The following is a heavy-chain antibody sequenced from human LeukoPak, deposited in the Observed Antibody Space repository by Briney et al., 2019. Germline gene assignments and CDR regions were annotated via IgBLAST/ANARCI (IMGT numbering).Heavy chain of an antibody. D-gene: IGHD3-10*01. CDR3: ARFPYGSGSYKGWFDP. V-gene: IGHV1-18*01. J-gene: IGHJ5*02. CDR2: ISAYNGNT. Sequence: GASVKVSCKASGYTFTSYDINWVRQATGQGLEWMGWISAYNGNTNYAQKLQGRVTMTTDTSTSTAYMELRSLRSDDTAVYYCARFPYGSGSYKGWFDPWGQGTLVTVSS. CDR1: GYTFTSYD.